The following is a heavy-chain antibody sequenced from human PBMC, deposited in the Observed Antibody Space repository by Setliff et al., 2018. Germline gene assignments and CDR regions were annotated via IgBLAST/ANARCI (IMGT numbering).Heavy chain of an antibody. CDR3: ARQRPATIAGVVPGVADFGIDV. D-gene: IGHD2-2*01. J-gene: IGHJ6*02. CDR1: GGSISSYY. CDR2: IYTSGST. Sequence: PSETLSLTCTVSGGSISSYYWSWIRQPAGKGLEWIGRIYTSGSTNYNPPLKSPVTISIDTSKSQFSLRLSSVTAADTAVYYCARQRPATIAGVVPGVADFGIDVWGQGTTVTVSS. V-gene: IGHV4-4*07.